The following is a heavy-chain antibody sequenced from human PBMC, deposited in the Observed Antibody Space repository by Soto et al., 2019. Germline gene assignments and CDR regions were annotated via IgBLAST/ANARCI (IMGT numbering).Heavy chain of an antibody. CDR3: ARETNTVTTISWFDP. Sequence: PGGSLRLSCAASGFTFSSYSMNWVRQAPGKGLEWVSSISSSSSYIYYADSVKGRFTISRDNAKNSLYLQMNSLRAEDTAVYYCARETNTVTTISWFDPWGQGTLVTVSS. J-gene: IGHJ5*02. CDR1: GFTFSSYS. CDR2: ISSSSSYI. D-gene: IGHD4-17*01. V-gene: IGHV3-21*01.